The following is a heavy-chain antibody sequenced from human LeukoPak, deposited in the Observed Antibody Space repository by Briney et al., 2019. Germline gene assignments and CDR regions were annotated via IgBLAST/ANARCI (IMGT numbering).Heavy chain of an antibody. CDR1: GGSISSGSYY. CDR2: IYTSGST. V-gene: IGHV4-61*02. J-gene: IGHJ4*02. D-gene: IGHD4-23*01. Sequence: PSQTLSLTCTVSGGSISSGSYYWSWIRQPAGKGLEWIGRIYTSGSTNYNPSLKSRITITVNTAKKQFSLKLSSVTAADTAVYYCASTVVKGVGFDYWGQGTLVTVSS. CDR3: ASTVVKGVGFDY.